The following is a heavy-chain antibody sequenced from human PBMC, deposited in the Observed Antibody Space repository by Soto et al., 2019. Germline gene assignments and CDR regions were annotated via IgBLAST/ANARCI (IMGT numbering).Heavy chain of an antibody. CDR2: IYYSGST. V-gene: IGHV4-39*01. D-gene: IGHD3-22*01. J-gene: IGHJ4*02. Sequence: PSETLSLTCTVSGGSISSSSYYWGWIRQPPGKGLEWIGSIYYSGSTYYNPSLKSRVTISVDTSKNQFSLKLSSVTAADTAVYYCARKHSSVYYSVYGGQGTLVTVSS. CDR3: ARKHSSVYYSVY. CDR1: GGSISSSSYY.